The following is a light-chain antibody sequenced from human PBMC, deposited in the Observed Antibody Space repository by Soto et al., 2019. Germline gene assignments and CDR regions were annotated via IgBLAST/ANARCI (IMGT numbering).Light chain of an antibody. CDR1: SSNIGAGYD. CDR2: GNS. V-gene: IGLV1-40*01. CDR3: QSYDSSLSGPV. Sequence: QSVLTQPPSVSGAPGQRVTISCTGSSSNIGAGYDVHWYQQLPGTAPKLLIYGNSNRPSGVPDRFSGSKSGTSASLAITGLQDEDEADYYCQSYDSSLSGPVFGGGTKVTVL. J-gene: IGLJ2*01.